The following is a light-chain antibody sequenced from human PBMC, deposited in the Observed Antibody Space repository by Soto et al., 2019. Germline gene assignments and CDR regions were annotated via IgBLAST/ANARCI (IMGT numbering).Light chain of an antibody. CDR3: SSYTFSSTLVV. CDR1: SSDVGGYNF. V-gene: IGLV2-14*01. Sequence: QSALTQPASVSGSPGQSITISCTGTSSDVGGYNFVSWYQQHPGKAPRLMIFEVNNRPSGVSDRFSCSKSGNTASLTISGLQAEDEADYYCSSYTFSSTLVVFGGGTNLTVL. J-gene: IGLJ3*02. CDR2: EVN.